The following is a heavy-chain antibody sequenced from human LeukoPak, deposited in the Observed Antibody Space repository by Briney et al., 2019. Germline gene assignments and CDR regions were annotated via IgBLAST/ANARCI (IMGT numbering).Heavy chain of an antibody. CDR2: IYPGDSDT. V-gene: IGHV5-51*01. CDR1: GYSFTSYW. D-gene: IGHD3-22*01. CDR3: ARQVYDSSGYYQTYFDY. J-gene: IGHJ4*02. Sequence: GGSLKISCKGSGYSFTSYWIGWVRQMPGKGLEWMGIIYPGDSDTRYSPSFQGQVTISADKSISTAYLQWSSLKASDTAMYYCARQVYDSSGYYQTYFDYWGQGTLVTVSS.